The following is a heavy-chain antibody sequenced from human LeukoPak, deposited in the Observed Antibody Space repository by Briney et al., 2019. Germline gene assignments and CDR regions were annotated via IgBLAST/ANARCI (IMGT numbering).Heavy chain of an antibody. CDR2: IIPILGIA. V-gene: IGHV1-69*04. D-gene: IGHD2-15*01. CDR1: GGTFSSYA. J-gene: IGHJ4*02. CDR3: ARPSYGYCSGGSCYGFDY. Sequence: SVKVSCKASGGTFSSYAIIWVRQAPGQGLEWMGRIIPILGIANYAQKFQGRVTITADKSTSTAYMELSSLRSEDTAVYYCARPSYGYCSGGSCYGFDYWGQGTLVTVSS.